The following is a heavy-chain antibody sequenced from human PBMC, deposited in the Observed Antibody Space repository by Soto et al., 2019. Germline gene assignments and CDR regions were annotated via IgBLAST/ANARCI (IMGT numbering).Heavy chain of an antibody. J-gene: IGHJ4*02. CDR1: GFTLRSYV. V-gene: IGHV3-23*01. CDR2: ISGSGGST. D-gene: IGHD1-1*01. Sequence: EVQLLESGGGLVQPGGSLRLSCAASGFTLRSYVMSWVRQAPGKGLEWVSGISGSGGSTDYADSVKGRFTISRDNSKNTLFLQMNSLRDEDTAVYYCAREGSWNVDYWGQGTLVTVSS. CDR3: AREGSWNVDY.